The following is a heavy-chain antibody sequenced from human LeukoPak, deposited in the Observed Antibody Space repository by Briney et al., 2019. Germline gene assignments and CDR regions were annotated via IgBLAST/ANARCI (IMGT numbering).Heavy chain of an antibody. V-gene: IGHV3-23*01. J-gene: IGHJ5*01. D-gene: IGHD6-25*01. CDR3: AKNGYNSGWYDS. CDR1: GFTFSSYD. CDR2: ISGDGYST. Sequence: PGGSLRLSCVASGFTFSSYDMSWVRQAPGKGLEWVSRISGDGYSTYYADSVKGRFTLSRDNSKNTLYLQMNSLRAEDTALYYCAKNGYNSGWYDSWGQGTLVIVSS.